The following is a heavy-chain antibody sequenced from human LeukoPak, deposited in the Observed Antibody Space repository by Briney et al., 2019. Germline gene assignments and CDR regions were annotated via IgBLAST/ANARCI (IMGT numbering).Heavy chain of an antibody. CDR3: ARGGSGYDLLDY. CDR1: GGTFSSYA. CDR2: IIPIFGTA. J-gene: IGHJ4*02. Sequence: GASVKVSCKASGGTFSSYAISWVRQAPGQGLEWMGRIIPIFGTANYAQKFQGRVTITTDESTSTAYMELSSLRSEDTAVYYCARGGSGYDLLDYWGQGTLVTVSS. D-gene: IGHD5-12*01. V-gene: IGHV1-69*05.